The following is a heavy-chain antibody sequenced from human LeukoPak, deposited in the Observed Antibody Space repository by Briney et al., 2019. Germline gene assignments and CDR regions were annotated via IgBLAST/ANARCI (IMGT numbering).Heavy chain of an antibody. CDR3: ASGGWNYYDSGGLIAFDI. Sequence: ASVKVSCKASGYTFTSYDINWVRQATGQGLEWMGWMNPNSGNTGYAQKFQGRVTITRNTSISTAYMELSSLRSEDTAVYYCASGGWNYYDSGGLIAFDIWGQGTMVTVSS. J-gene: IGHJ3*02. CDR2: MNPNSGNT. CDR1: GYTFTSYD. D-gene: IGHD3-22*01. V-gene: IGHV1-8*03.